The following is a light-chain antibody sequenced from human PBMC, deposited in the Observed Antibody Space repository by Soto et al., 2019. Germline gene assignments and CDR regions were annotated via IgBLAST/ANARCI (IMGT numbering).Light chain of an antibody. V-gene: IGKV1-33*01. CDR2: EAS. CDR1: QDITNY. Sequence: DIQMTQSPSSLSASVGDRVTITCQASQDITNYLNWYQQKPGKAPELLIYEASSLGTGVPSRFSGGGSGAPFTFTISSLQPEDFATYYCQQYISLPLTFGGGTKVEV. J-gene: IGKJ4*01. CDR3: QQYISLPLT.